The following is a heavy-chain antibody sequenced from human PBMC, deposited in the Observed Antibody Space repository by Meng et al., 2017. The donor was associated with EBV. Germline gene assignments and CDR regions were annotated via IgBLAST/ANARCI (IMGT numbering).Heavy chain of an antibody. CDR2: IKSKTDGGTT. J-gene: IGHJ4*02. D-gene: IGHD1-26*01. CDR3: TTPDSGSYLYFDD. CDR1: GFTFSNAW. V-gene: IGHV3-15*01. Sequence: EVQLVESGGGLVKPGGSLRLSCAASGFTFSNAWMSWVRQAPGKGLEWVGRIKSKTDGGTTDYAAPVKGRFTISRDDSKNTLYLQMNSLKTEDTAVYYCTTPDSGSYLYFDDWGQGTLVTVDS.